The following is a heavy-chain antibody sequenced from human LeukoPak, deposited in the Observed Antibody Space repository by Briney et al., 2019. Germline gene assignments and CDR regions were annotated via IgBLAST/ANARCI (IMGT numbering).Heavy chain of an antibody. D-gene: IGHD6-6*01. Sequence: GGSLRLSCAVSGFTFSSYAMSWVRQAPGKGLEWVSAISGSGGSTYYADSVKGRFTISRDNSKNTLYLQMNSLRAEDTAVYYCAKDGDSSSSGYYYFYMDVWGKGTTVTVSS. J-gene: IGHJ6*03. V-gene: IGHV3-23*01. CDR2: ISGSGGST. CDR1: GFTFSSYA. CDR3: AKDGDSSSSGYYYFYMDV.